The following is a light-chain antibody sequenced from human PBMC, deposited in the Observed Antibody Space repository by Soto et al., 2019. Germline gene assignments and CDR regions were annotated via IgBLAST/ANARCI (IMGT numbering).Light chain of an antibody. V-gene: IGKV4-1*01. CDR2: WAS. J-gene: IGKJ4*01. Sequence: DIVMTQSPDSLAVSLGERATINCKSSQSVLYSSNNKNYLAWYQQKPRQPPKELIYWASTRESGVPDRFSGSGSGTDFTLTISSLQAEDVGVYYCQQYYSTTPTFGGGTKVEIK. CDR3: QQYYSTTPT. CDR1: QSVLYSSNNKNY.